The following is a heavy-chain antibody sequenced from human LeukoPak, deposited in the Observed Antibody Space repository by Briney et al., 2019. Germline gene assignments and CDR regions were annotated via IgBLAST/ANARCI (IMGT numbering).Heavy chain of an antibody. CDR2: ISPNSGDI. CDR1: GFTSGDLY. D-gene: IGHD2-21*01. J-gene: IGHJ4*02. CDR3: VRTARVADY. V-gene: IGHV3-11*04. Sequence: GGSLRLSCTPSGFTSGDLYMTWNRQVPGKGLEWLSYISPNSGDISYADSVKGRFTISRDNAKNSLYLQMNFLRAEDTAVYYCVRTARVADYWGQGTLVTVSS.